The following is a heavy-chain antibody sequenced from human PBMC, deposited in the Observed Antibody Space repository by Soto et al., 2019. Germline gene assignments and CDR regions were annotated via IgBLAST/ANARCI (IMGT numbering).Heavy chain of an antibody. J-gene: IGHJ6*02. D-gene: IGHD4-17*01. CDR1: GFPISSTYS. CDR3: ARVTMVIRDSDHFGVDV. CDR2: ISHSGTT. V-gene: IGHV4-38-2*02. Sequence: ETLSLTCLVSGFPISSTYSWGWIRQPPGKGLEWIGSISHSGTTSYSPSLTSRVSISVDTSKNQVSLKLTSVTAADTAVYFCARVTMVIRDSDHFGVDVWGHGTTVTVSS.